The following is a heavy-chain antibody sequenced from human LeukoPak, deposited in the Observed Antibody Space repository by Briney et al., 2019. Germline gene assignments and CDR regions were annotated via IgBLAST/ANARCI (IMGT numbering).Heavy chain of an antibody. Sequence: AGGSLRLSCAVSGFTLSSYAMNWVRQAPGKGLEWVSGISGSGAGTYYADSVKGRFTISRDNSKNTLYLQMNSLRAEDTAVYYCAKMVREFYTISYYFDYWGQGTLVTVSS. V-gene: IGHV3-23*01. CDR3: AKMVREFYTISYYFDY. J-gene: IGHJ4*02. D-gene: IGHD2-8*01. CDR1: GFTLSSYA. CDR2: ISGSGAGT.